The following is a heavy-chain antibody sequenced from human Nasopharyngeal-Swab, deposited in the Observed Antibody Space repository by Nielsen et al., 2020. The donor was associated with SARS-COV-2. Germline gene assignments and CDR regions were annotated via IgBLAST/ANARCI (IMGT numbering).Heavy chain of an antibody. CDR3: AKDGGGVVISLSDY. J-gene: IGHJ4*02. Sequence: GGSLRLSCAASGFTFSSYAMSWVRQAPGKGLEWVSAISGSGGSTYYADPVKGRFTISRDNSKNTLYLQMNSLRAEDTAVYYCAKDGGGVVISLSDYWGQGTLVTVSS. CDR1: GFTFSSYA. D-gene: IGHD3-3*01. V-gene: IGHV3-23*01. CDR2: ISGSGGST.